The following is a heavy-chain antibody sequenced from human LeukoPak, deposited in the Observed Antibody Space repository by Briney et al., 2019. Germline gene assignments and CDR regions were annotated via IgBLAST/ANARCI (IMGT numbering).Heavy chain of an antibody. CDR3: ARENERYSYATP. D-gene: IGHD3-16*01. Sequence: PGGSLRLSCAASGFTFSSYAMSWVRQAPGKGLEWVSAISGSGGATYYTDSVKGRFTISRDNSKNTLYLQMNSLRADDTAVYYCARENERYSYATPWGQGTLVTVSS. CDR1: GFTFSSYA. CDR2: ISGSGGAT. J-gene: IGHJ5*02. V-gene: IGHV3-23*01.